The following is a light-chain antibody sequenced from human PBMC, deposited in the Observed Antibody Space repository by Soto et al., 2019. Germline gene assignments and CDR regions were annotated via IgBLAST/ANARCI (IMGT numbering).Light chain of an antibody. CDR1: ESVDGTY. CDR2: GSS. CDR3: QQYGNSPPSVT. V-gene: IGKV3-20*01. Sequence: EIVLTQSPGTLSLSPGERATLSCRASESVDGTYVAWYQQKVGQAPSLVIYGSSSRATGVPDRFSGSGSGTDFTLTISRLEPEDFAVYYCQQYGNSPPSVTFGPGTKVDFK. J-gene: IGKJ3*01.